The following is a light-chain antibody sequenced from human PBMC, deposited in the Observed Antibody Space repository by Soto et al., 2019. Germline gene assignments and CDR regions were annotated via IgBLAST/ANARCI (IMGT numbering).Light chain of an antibody. J-gene: IGKJ5*01. CDR2: DAS. Sequence: EIVITQSPATLSVCNGERVTLSCRARQSVGSNLAWYQQTPGQAPRVVIYDASTRATVIPARFSGSGSGTEFTLTISSLQSEDFATYYCQQLHGYPITLSQGTRLEI. CDR3: QQLHGYPIT. V-gene: IGKV3-15*01. CDR1: QSVGSN.